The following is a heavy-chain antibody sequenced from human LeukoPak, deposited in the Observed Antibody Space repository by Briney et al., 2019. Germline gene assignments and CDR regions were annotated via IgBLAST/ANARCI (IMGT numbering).Heavy chain of an antibody. CDR2: IYYSGST. V-gene: IGHV4-39*07. J-gene: IGHJ5*02. CDR1: GGSISSSSYY. CDR3: AREDSGSYGGETWFDP. D-gene: IGHD1-26*01. Sequence: SETLSLTCTVSGGSISSSSYYWGWIRQPPGKGLEWIGSIYYSGSTYYNPSLKSRVTISVDTPKNQFSLKLSSVTAADTAVYYCAREDSGSYGGETWFDPWGQGTLVTVSS.